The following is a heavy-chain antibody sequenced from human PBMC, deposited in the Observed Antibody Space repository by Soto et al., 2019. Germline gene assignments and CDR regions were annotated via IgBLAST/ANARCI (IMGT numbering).Heavy chain of an antibody. J-gene: IGHJ4*02. D-gene: IGHD3-10*01. V-gene: IGHV3-74*01. CDR2: VNSDGSIT. CDR1: GFDFTNSW. Sequence: EVQLVESGGGLVQPGGSLRLSCAASGFDFTNSWMHWVRQAPGKGLVWVSHVNSDGSITTYADSVKGRFTISRDNAKYTVYLQMNSLRVEDTAVYYGTRDKKSGSAVWGQGTLVTVSS. CDR3: TRDKKSGSAV.